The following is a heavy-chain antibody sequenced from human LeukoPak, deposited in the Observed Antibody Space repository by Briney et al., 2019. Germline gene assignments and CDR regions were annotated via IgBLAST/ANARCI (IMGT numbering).Heavy chain of an antibody. J-gene: IGHJ4*02. CDR1: GFIFNTYG. CDR3: STDDIVVVVAA. V-gene: IGHV3-15*01. CDR2: IKSKTDGGTT. D-gene: IGHD2-15*01. Sequence: GGSLRLSCAASGFIFNTYGMNWVRQAPGKGLEWVGRIKSKTDGGTTDYAAPVKGRFTISRDDSKNTLYLQMRSLKTDDSGVYYCSTDDIVVVVAAWGQGTLVTVSS.